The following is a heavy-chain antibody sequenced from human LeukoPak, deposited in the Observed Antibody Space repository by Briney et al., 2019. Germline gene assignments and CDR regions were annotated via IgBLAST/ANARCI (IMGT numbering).Heavy chain of an antibody. CDR1: GFTFSSYS. Sequence: NPGGSLRLSCAASGFTFSSYSMNWVRQAPGKGLEWVSSISSSSSYIYYADSVKGRSTISRDNAKNSLYLQMNSLRAEDTAVYYCARDSSGYYSHYHYYYGMDVWGQGTTVTVSS. D-gene: IGHD3-22*01. CDR3: ARDSSGYYSHYHYYYGMDV. J-gene: IGHJ6*02. CDR2: ISSSSSYI. V-gene: IGHV3-21*01.